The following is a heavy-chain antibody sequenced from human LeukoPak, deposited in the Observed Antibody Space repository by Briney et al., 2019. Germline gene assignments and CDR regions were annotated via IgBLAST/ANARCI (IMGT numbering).Heavy chain of an antibody. CDR1: GFTFSSYA. Sequence: GGSLRLSCAASGFTFSSYAMSWVRQIPGKGLEWVSAISGSDAGTYYADSVKGRFTISRDNSKNTLYLQMNRLRAEDTAVYYCARDLLSDSGGSCFDYWGQGTLVTVSS. CDR3: ARDLLSDSGGSCFDY. CDR2: ISGSDAGT. V-gene: IGHV3-23*01. D-gene: IGHD2-15*01. J-gene: IGHJ4*02.